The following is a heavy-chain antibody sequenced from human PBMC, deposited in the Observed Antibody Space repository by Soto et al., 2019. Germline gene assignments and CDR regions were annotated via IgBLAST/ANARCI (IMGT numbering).Heavy chain of an antibody. V-gene: IGHV2-26*01. CDR1: GFSVSNARMG. CDR3: ARIYYDFWYGALYYFDY. Sequence: QVTLKESGPVLVKPTETLTLTCTVSGFSVSNARMGVSWIRQPPGMALEWLAHIFSNDEKSYSTSLKSRLTISKDTSKSQVVLTMTNMDPVDTATYYCARIYYDFWYGALYYFDYWGQGTLVTVSS. CDR2: IFSNDEK. J-gene: IGHJ4*02. D-gene: IGHD3-3*01.